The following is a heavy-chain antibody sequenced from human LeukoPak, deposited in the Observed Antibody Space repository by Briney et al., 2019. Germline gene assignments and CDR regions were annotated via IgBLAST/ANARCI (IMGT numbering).Heavy chain of an antibody. CDR3: ALYSGYDGGSFDY. CDR1: GGSISSSNW. J-gene: IGHJ4*02. V-gene: IGHV4-4*02. D-gene: IGHD5-12*01. CDR2: IYHSGST. Sequence: SETLSLTCAVSGGSISSSNWWSWVRQPPGKGLEWIGEIYHSGSTNYNPSLKSRVTISVDKSKNHFSLKLSSVTAADTAVYYCALYSGYDGGSFDYWGQGTLVTVSS.